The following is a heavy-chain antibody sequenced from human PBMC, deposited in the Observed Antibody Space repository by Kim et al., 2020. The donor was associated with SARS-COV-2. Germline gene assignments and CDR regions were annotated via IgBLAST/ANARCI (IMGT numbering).Heavy chain of an antibody. CDR3: ARDGPCGRSCYGPVDI. J-gene: IGHJ3*02. V-gene: IGHV3-53*01. CDR2: MNSGGGG. D-gene: IGHD2-15*01. CDR1: GLMVSDTY. Sequence: GGSLRLSCAASGLMVSDTYMSWVRRAPGKGLEWVAYMNSGGGGLYADSVRGRFTVARDKSKNTLYLQMNSLRVEDTAVYYCARDGPCGRSCYGPVDIWGQETMVTVSS.